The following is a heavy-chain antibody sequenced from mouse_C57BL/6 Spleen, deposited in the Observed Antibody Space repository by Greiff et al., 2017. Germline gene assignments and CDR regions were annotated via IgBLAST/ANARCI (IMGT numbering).Heavy chain of an antibody. CDR3: GRKGIYDGYYDAMDY. V-gene: IGHV1-72*01. J-gene: IGHJ4*01. CDR1: GYTFPSYW. D-gene: IGHD2-3*01. CDR2: IDPNRGGT. Sequence: VKLVESGGGLVKPGASVKLSCKASGYTFPSYWMHWVQQRPGRGLEWIGRIDPNRGGTKYTEKFKSKATLTVDKPSSTAYMQRCSLSSEDSAGYYCGRKGIYDGYYDAMDYWGQGTSVTVSS.